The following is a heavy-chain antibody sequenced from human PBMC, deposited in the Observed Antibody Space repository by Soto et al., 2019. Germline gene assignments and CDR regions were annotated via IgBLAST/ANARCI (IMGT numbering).Heavy chain of an antibody. Sequence: GGSLRLSCAASGFTFSSYAMSWVRQAPGKGLEWVSAISGSGGSTYYADSVKGRFTISRDNSKNTLYLQMNSLRAEDTAVYYCAKIPVVGAIYYYYGMDVWGQGTTVTVSS. J-gene: IGHJ6*02. D-gene: IGHD1-26*01. V-gene: IGHV3-23*01. CDR2: ISGSGGST. CDR1: GFTFSSYA. CDR3: AKIPVVGAIYYYYGMDV.